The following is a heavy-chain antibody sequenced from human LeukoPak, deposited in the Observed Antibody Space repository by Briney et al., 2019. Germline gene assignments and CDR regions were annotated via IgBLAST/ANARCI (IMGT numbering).Heavy chain of an antibody. D-gene: IGHD3-10*01. CDR3: ARVDRSVTMVRGVILQSVDYYYYMDV. V-gene: IGHV4-39*07. CDR1: GASISSSSYY. Sequence: PSETLSFTCTVSGASISSSSYYWGWIRQPPGKGLEWIGSIYYSGSTYYNPSLKSRVTISVDTSKSQFSLKLSSVTAADTAVYYCARVDRSVTMVRGVILQSVDYYYYMDVWGKGTTVTVSS. J-gene: IGHJ6*03. CDR2: IYYSGST.